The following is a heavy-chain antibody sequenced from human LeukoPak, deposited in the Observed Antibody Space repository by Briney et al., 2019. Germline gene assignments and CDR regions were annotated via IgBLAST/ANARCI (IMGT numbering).Heavy chain of an antibody. D-gene: IGHD6-13*01. Sequence: GGSLKLSCAASGFTFSSYAMSWVRQALGKGLEWVSAISGSGGSTYYADSVKGRFTISRDNSKNTLYLQMNSLRAEDTAVYYCAKRGAAAGAEGSFDIWGQGTMVTVSS. CDR1: GFTFSSYA. CDR3: AKRGAAAGAEGSFDI. V-gene: IGHV3-23*01. J-gene: IGHJ3*02. CDR2: ISGSGGST.